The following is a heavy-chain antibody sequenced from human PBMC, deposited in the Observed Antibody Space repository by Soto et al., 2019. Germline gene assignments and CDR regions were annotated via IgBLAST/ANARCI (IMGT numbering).Heavy chain of an antibody. D-gene: IGHD3-16*02. Sequence: GASVKVSCKVSGYTLTELSMHWVRQAPGKGLEWMGGFDPEDGETIYAQKFQGRVTMTEDTSTDTAYMELSSLRSEDTAVYYCATQSYDYIWGSYRLGPGRFKGTDAFDIWGQGTMVTVS. CDR1: GYTLTELS. J-gene: IGHJ3*02. CDR2: FDPEDGET. CDR3: ATQSYDYIWGSYRLGPGRFKGTDAFDI. V-gene: IGHV1-24*01.